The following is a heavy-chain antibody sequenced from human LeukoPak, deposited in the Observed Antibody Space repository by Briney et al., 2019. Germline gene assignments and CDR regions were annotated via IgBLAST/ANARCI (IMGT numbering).Heavy chain of an antibody. CDR1: GGSISNYY. CDR3: ARASTYYDILTGYRYYYYGMDV. J-gene: IGHJ6*02. CDR2: IYYSGST. Sequence: SETLSLTCTVSGGSISNYYCSWIRQPPGKGLEWIGYIYYSGSTNYNPSLKSRVTISLDTSKTQFSLRLSPVTAADTAVYYCARASTYYDILTGYRYYYYGMDVWGQGNTVTVSS. D-gene: IGHD3-9*01. V-gene: IGHV4-59*01.